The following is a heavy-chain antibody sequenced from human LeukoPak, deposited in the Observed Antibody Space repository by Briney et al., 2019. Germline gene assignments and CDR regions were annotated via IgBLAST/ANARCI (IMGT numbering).Heavy chain of an antibody. CDR3: ARLPMAVTPHVDY. V-gene: IGHV4-59*01. CDR2: MYYSGTT. J-gene: IGHJ4*02. Sequence: PSETLSLTCTVSGGSITSYYRSWIRQSPGKGLEWIGFMYYSGTTNYNPSLKSRVTISLGMSKNQFSLKLSSVTAADTAVYYCARLPMAVTPHVDYWGQGTLVTISS. D-gene: IGHD2-21*02. CDR1: GGSITSYY.